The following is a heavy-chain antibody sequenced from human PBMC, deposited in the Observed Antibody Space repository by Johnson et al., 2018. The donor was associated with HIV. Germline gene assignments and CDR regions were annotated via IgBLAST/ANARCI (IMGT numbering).Heavy chain of an antibody. CDR2: IRYDGSNK. J-gene: IGHJ3*02. Sequence: VQLVESGGGVVQPGRSLRLSCAASGLTFNSYGMHWDRQAPGKGLEWVAFIRYDGSNKYYADSVKGRFTISRDNSKNTLYLQMNSLRAEDTAVYYCAKDITDQAIWGQGTMVAVSS. CDR1: GLTFNSYG. V-gene: IGHV3-30*02. CDR3: AKDITDQAI.